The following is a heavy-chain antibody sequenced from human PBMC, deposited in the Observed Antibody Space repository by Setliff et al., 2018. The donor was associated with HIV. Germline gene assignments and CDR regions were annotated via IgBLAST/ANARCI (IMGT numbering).Heavy chain of an antibody. V-gene: IGHV4-34*01. CDR3: ARGGYSYGFGRHRAYFQY. D-gene: IGHD5-18*01. Sequence: SETLSLTCAVYGGSFSAYYWSWIRQTPGKGLEWIGEINHSGGTNYNPSLKSRVTMSVDTSKNQFSLKLSSVTAADTAVFYCARGGYSYGFGRHRAYFQYWGQGTQVTVLL. CDR2: INHSGGT. J-gene: IGHJ1*01. CDR1: GGSFSAYY.